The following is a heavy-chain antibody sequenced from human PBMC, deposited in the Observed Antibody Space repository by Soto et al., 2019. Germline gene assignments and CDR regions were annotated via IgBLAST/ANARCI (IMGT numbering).Heavy chain of an antibody. J-gene: IGHJ4*02. V-gene: IGHV4-59*01. CDR1: GGSISSYY. CDR3: ARVGNSGYDRSTIYYFDY. CDR2: IYYSGST. D-gene: IGHD5-12*01. Sequence: TSETLSLTCTVSGGSISSYYWSWIRQPPGKGLEWIGYIYYSGSTNYNPSLKSRVTISVDTSKNQFSLKLSSVTAADTAVYYCARVGNSGYDRSTIYYFDYWGQGTLVTVSS.